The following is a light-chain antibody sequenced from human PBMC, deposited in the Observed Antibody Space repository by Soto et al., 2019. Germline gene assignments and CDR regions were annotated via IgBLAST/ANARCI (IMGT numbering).Light chain of an antibody. CDR1: QSVSSSY. Sequence: IVLTQSPGTLSLSPGERATLSCSASQSVSSSYLAWYQQKPGQAPRPLIYGASSRAIGIPDRFSGSGSGTDFTLTISRLEPEDFAVYYCQQYGSSPWTFGQGTKVEIK. V-gene: IGKV3-20*01. CDR2: GAS. J-gene: IGKJ1*01. CDR3: QQYGSSPWT.